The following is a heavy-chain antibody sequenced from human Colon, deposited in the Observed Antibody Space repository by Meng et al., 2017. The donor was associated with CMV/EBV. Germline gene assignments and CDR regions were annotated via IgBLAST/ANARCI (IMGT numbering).Heavy chain of an antibody. V-gene: IGHV3-49*03. CDR1: GFTFSDFY. Sequence: GESLKISCAASGFTFSDFYSSWFRQAPGRGLEWVGFIRSKIYGKATHYAASVQGRFTISRDDSKSIAYLQMNSLQTEDTAVYFCTSVRYTTIDFWGQGTLVTVSS. J-gene: IGHJ4*02. D-gene: IGHD3-16*02. CDR3: TSVRYTTIDF. CDR2: IRSKIYGKAT.